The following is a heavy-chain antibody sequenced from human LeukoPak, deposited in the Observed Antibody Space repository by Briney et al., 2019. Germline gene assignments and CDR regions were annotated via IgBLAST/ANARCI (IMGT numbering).Heavy chain of an antibody. CDR3: ARGSGQLWGYFDY. Sequence: GGSLRLSCAASGFTFSSYSMNWVRQAPGKGLEWVSSISSSSSYIYYADSVKGRFTISRDNAKNPLYLQMNSLRAEDTAVYYCARGSGQLWGYFDYWGQGTLVTVSS. J-gene: IGHJ4*02. D-gene: IGHD5-18*01. V-gene: IGHV3-21*01. CDR2: ISSSSSYI. CDR1: GFTFSSYS.